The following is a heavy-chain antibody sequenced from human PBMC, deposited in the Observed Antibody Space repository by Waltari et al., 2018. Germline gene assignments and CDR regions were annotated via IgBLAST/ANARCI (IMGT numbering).Heavy chain of an antibody. Sequence: QVQLQESGPGLVKPSQTLSLTCTVSGDSIPSNSLYWHWVRQPTGKGLEWIRRFHSSDYINYNPSLKSRVTISRDTSKKQFFLKLTSVTTADTAFYYCVREVTKVELGRRLPHFFDSWGQGTLVTVSS. D-gene: IGHD7-27*01. CDR1: GDSIPSNSLY. CDR2: FHSSDYI. J-gene: IGHJ5*01. V-gene: IGHV4-61*02. CDR3: VREVTKVELGRRLPHFFDS.